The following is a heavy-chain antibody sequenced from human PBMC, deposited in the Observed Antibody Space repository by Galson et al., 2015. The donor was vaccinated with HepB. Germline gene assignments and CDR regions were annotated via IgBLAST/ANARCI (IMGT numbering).Heavy chain of an antibody. CDR3: AREGSVAGYWYFDL. CDR1: AYAFTTFD. J-gene: IGHJ2*01. Sequence: SVKVSCKASAYAFTTFDVYWVRQAPGQGLEWMGWTSAHSGDPNYAQKLQGRVTMTTDTSTSTAYMELTSLRSDDTAVYYCAREGSVAGYWYFDLWGRGTLVTVSS. V-gene: IGHV1-18*01. CDR2: TSAHSGDP. D-gene: IGHD6-19*01.